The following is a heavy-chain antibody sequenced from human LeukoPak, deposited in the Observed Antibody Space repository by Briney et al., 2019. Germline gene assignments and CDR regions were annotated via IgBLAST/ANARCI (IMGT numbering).Heavy chain of an antibody. V-gene: IGHV3-74*01. D-gene: IGHD2-15*01. Sequence: GGSLRLSCVASGFSLSGYWMYWVRQAPGKGLMYITRNNGDGSTTNYADVVKGRFTMSRDNVKNTLYLQMNSLRVEDTAVYYCARDPRNVGLAPWGQGTLVTVSS. J-gene: IGHJ5*02. CDR2: NNGDGSTT. CDR3: ARDPRNVGLAP. CDR1: GFSLSGYW.